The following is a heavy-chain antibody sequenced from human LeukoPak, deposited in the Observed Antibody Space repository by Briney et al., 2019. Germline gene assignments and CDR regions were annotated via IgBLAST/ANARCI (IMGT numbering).Heavy chain of an antibody. CDR2: ISYDGSNK. CDR1: GFTFSSYG. D-gene: IGHD3-10*01. V-gene: IGHV3-30*03. CDR3: ARDRTGPPYYYYYGMDV. J-gene: IGHJ6*02. Sequence: GRSLRLSCAASGFTFSSYGMHWVRQAPGKGLEWVAVISYDGSNKYYADSVKGRFTISRDNSKNTLYLQMNSLRAEDTAVYYCARDRTGPPYYYYYGMDVWGQGTTVTVSS.